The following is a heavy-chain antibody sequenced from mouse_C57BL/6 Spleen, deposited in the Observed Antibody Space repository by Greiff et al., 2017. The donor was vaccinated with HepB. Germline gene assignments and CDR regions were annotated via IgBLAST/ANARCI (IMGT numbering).Heavy chain of an antibody. CDR3: ARDLLAHYYGSFAY. CDR2: ISYDGSN. V-gene: IGHV3-6*01. J-gene: IGHJ3*01. CDR1: GYSITSGYY. D-gene: IGHD1-1*01. Sequence: EVQLQQSGPGLVKPSQSLSLTCSVTGYSITSGYYWNWIRQFPGNKLEWMGYISYDGSNNYNPSLKNRISITRDTSKNQFFLKLNSVTTEDTATYYCARDLLAHYYGSFAYWGQGTLVTVSA.